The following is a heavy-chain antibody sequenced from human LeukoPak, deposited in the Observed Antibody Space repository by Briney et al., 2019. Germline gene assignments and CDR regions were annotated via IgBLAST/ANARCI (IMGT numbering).Heavy chain of an antibody. J-gene: IGHJ5*01. Sequence: GESLKISCEGSGYTFRSYWIGWVRQMPGKDLEWMGMIYPDDSDTRYSPSSQGQVTFSADQSLNTAYLQWISLEASDTAIYYCTRQSQACSTGSCYVVSWGQGTQVTVSS. CDR2: IYPDDSDT. CDR3: TRQSQACSTGSCYVVS. CDR1: GYTFRSYW. V-gene: IGHV5-51*01. D-gene: IGHD2-15*01.